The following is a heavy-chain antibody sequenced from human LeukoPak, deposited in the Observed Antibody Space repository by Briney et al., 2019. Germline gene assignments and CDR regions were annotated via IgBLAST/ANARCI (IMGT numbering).Heavy chain of an antibody. CDR1: GYTFTSYD. D-gene: IGHD4-23*01. CDR2: MSPNSDNT. Sequence: ASVKVSCKASGYTFTSYDINWVRQATGQELEWMGWMSPNSDNTGYAQKFQGRVTFTRDTSISTAYMELRSLTSEDKAVYYCARDYGGSSGWFDPWGQGTLVTVSS. CDR3: ARDYGGSSGWFDP. V-gene: IGHV1-8*01. J-gene: IGHJ5*02.